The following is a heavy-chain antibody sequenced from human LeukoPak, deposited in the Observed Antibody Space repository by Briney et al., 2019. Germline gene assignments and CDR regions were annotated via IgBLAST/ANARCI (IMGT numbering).Heavy chain of an antibody. V-gene: IGHV4-39*01. Sequence: SETLSLTCTVSGGSISTSSYYWGWIRQPPGKGLEWIGSIHYSGSTYYNPSLESRVTISVDTSKKQFSLKLRSVTAADTAVYYCARCYGSDYFDYWGQGTLVTVSS. D-gene: IGHD4-17*01. CDR1: GGSISTSSYY. CDR2: IHYSGST. CDR3: ARCYGSDYFDY. J-gene: IGHJ4*02.